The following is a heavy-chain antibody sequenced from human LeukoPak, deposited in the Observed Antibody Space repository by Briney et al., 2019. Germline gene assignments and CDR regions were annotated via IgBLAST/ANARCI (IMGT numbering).Heavy chain of an antibody. CDR1: GGSISSYY. Sequence: SETLSLTCTISGGSISSYYWSWIRQPPGKGLEWIGYIYYTGSTNHNPFLKSRVTISVDTSKNQFSLKLSSVTAADTAVYYCARIVVPAAMQWFYYYYYMDVWGKGTTVTVSS. J-gene: IGHJ6*03. D-gene: IGHD2-2*01. CDR3: ARIVVPAAMQWFYYYYYMDV. CDR2: IYYTGST. V-gene: IGHV4-59*12.